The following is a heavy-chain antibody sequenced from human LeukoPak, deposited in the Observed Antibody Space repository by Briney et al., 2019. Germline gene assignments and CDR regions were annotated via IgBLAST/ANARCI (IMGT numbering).Heavy chain of an antibody. CDR1: GFIFSSYE. V-gene: IGHV3-48*03. D-gene: IGHD3-22*01. CDR3: AKAPHYSDSSGYFDY. Sequence: GGSLRLSCAASGFIFSSYETNWVRQAPGKGLEWVSYISSGGSIIYYADSVRGRFTISRDNAKNSLYLQMNSLRAEDTAVYYCAKAPHYSDSSGYFDYWGQGTLVTVSS. J-gene: IGHJ4*02. CDR2: ISSGGSII.